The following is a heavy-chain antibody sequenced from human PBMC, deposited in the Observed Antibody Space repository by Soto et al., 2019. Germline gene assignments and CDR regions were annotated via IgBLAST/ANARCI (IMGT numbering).Heavy chain of an antibody. D-gene: IGHD3-9*01. CDR1: GESFTDYF. Sequence: SETLSLTCAVHGESFTDYFWTWIRQPPGKGLEWIGEIHHSGTVHYNPSLKSRVAISIDTSKSQFSLRLNSVTAADTGVYYCARQPVSADGKYFFYHYGLDVWGQGTTVTVSS. V-gene: IGHV4-34*01. J-gene: IGHJ6*02. CDR2: IHHSGTV. CDR3: ARQPVSADGKYFFYHYGLDV.